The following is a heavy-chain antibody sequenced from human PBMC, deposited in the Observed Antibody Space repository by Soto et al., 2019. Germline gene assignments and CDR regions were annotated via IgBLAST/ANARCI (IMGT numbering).Heavy chain of an antibody. V-gene: IGHV4-34*01. CDR2: INHSGST. Sequence: SETLSLTCAVYGGSFSGYYWSWIRQPPGKGLEWIGEINHSGSTNYNPSLKCRVTISVDTSKNQFSLKLSSVTAADTAVYYCARGVKAGSSGWYRDWFDPWGQGTLVTVSS. CDR3: ARGVKAGSSGWYRDWFDP. CDR1: GGSFSGYY. D-gene: IGHD6-19*01. J-gene: IGHJ5*02.